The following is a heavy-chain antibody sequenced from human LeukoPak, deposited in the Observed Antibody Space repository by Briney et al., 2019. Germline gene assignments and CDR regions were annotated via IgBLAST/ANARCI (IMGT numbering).Heavy chain of an antibody. CDR1: GFTFSSYS. J-gene: IGHJ6*03. V-gene: IGHV3-21*01. Sequence: PGGSLRLSCAASGFTFSSYSMNWVRQAPGKGLEWVSSISGSSSYIYYADSVKGRFTISRDNAKNSLYLQMNSLRAEDTAVYYCAKQARVIDILTGYFYYYYYMDVWGKGTTVTISS. CDR3: AKQARVIDILTGYFYYYYYMDV. CDR2: ISGSSSYI. D-gene: IGHD3-9*01.